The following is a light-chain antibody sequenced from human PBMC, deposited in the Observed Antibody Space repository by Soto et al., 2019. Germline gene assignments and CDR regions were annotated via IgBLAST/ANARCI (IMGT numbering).Light chain of an antibody. CDR3: HQYGISPPT. CDR1: QSVSSY. J-gene: IGKJ1*01. CDR2: GAS. V-gene: IGKV3-20*01. Sequence: EIVLTQSPATLSLSPGERATLSCRASQSVSSYLAWYQQKPGQAPRLLISGASNRATGTPDRFSGSGSGTDFTLTITSLEPEDFAVFYCHQYGISPPTFGQGTKVDIK.